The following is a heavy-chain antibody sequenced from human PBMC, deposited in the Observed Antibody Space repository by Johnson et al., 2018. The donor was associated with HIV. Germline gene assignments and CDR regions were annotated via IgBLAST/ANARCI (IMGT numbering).Heavy chain of an antibody. V-gene: IGHV3-11*04. D-gene: IGHD4-17*01. CDR1: GFTFSDYY. CDR3: ARDSTPWGGDYVAYAFDI. CDR2: ISSSGSTI. J-gene: IGHJ3*02. Sequence: QVQLVESGGGVVQPGTSLRLSCVPSGFTFSDYYMNWIRQVPGKGLEWVSYISSSGSTIYYADSVKGRFNISRDNAKNSLYLRMNSLRAEDTAVYYCARDSTPWGGDYVAYAFDIWGQGTMVTVSS.